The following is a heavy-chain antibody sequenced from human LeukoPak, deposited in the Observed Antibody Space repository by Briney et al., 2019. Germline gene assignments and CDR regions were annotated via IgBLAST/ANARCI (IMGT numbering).Heavy chain of an antibody. D-gene: IGHD5-12*01. V-gene: IGHV5-51*01. CDR2: IYPGDSDT. Sequence: GGCLKISCKGSGYSCTSYWIGWVRQMPGKGLEWMGIIYPGDSDTRYSPSFQGQVTISADKSISTAYLQWSSLKASDTAMYYCAMESSGYEGYFDYWGQGTLVTVSS. CDR1: GYSCTSYW. J-gene: IGHJ4*02. CDR3: AMESSGYEGYFDY.